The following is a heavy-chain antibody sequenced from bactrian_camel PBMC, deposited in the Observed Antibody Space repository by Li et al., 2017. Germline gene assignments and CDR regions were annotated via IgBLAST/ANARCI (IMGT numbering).Heavy chain of an antibody. J-gene: IGHJ4*01. D-gene: IGHD6*01. CDR3: ATTSCADGRWRQLGYSDWSGN. CDR2: IRPAGATT. CDR1: GISLRSAFC. Sequence: QVQLVESGGGSVQAGESLRLSCAGTGISLRSAFCVGWFRQTPGQERVGVASIRPAGATTAYASSVRDRFVISLDTATDTVYLQMNSLKPEDTAMYYCATTSCADGRWRQLGYSDWSGNWGQGTQVTVS. V-gene: IGHV3S61*01.